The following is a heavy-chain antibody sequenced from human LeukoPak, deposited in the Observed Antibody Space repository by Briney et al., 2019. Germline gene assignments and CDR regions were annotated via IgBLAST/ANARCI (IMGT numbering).Heavy chain of an antibody. CDR1: GFTFSTSW. Sequence: PGGSLRLSCAASGFTFSTSWMHWVRQAPAKGLVWVSRINSDGTTIDYADSVKDRFTISRDNAKNTLYLQMNSLKAEDTAVYYCARAGYYRFDYWGQGTLVTVSS. V-gene: IGHV3-74*01. J-gene: IGHJ4*02. CDR3: ARAGYYRFDY. D-gene: IGHD2/OR15-2a*01. CDR2: INSDGTTI.